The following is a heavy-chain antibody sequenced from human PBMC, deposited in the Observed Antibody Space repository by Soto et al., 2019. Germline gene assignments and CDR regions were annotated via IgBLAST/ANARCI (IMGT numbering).Heavy chain of an antibody. CDR3: ARARRFDP. CDR2: INHSGST. CDR1: GGSFSGYY. Sequence: QVQLQQWGAGLLKPSETLSLTCAVYGGSFSGYYWSWIRQPPGKGLEWIGEINHSGSTNYNPSLTSRVTISVDTSKNQFSLKLSSVTAADTAVYYCARARRFDPWGQGTLVTVSS. V-gene: IGHV4-34*01. J-gene: IGHJ5*02.